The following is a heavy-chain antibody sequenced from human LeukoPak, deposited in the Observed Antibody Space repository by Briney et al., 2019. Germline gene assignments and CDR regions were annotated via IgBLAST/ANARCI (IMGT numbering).Heavy chain of an antibody. J-gene: IGHJ6*02. Sequence: GGSLRLSCAASGFTFSDYYMSWIRQAPGKGLEWVANIKQDGSEKYYVDSVKGRFTISRDNAKNSLYLQMNSLRAEDTAVYYCARVTGWFGELSKYYYYYGMDVWGQGTTVTVSS. CDR1: GFTFSDYY. CDR2: IKQDGSEK. CDR3: ARVTGWFGELSKYYYYYGMDV. V-gene: IGHV3-7*01. D-gene: IGHD3-10*01.